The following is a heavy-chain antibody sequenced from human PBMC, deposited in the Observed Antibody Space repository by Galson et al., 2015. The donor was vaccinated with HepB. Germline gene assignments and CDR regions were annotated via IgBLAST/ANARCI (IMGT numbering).Heavy chain of an antibody. CDR3: ARDGLMITFGGGWFDP. CDR2: INTNTGNP. J-gene: IGHJ5*02. V-gene: IGHV7-4-1*02. D-gene: IGHD3-16*01. Sequence: SVKVSCKASGYTFTSYAMNWVRQAPGQGLEWMGWINTNTGNPTYAQGFTGRFVFSLDTSVSTAYLQISSLKAEDTAVYYCARDGLMITFGGGWFDPWGQGTLVTVSS. CDR1: GYTFTSYA.